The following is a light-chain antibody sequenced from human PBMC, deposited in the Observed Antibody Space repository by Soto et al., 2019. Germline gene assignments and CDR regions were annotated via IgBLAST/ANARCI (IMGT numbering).Light chain of an antibody. CDR1: QSVSRN. Sequence: EIVMTQSPATLSVSPGERATLSCRASQSVSRNLAWYQQKPGQTPRLLIYSASTRATGIPARFSGSGSGTEFTLTISSRQSEDLAVYYCQQYNNWPPWTFGQGTKVEIK. V-gene: IGKV3-15*01. J-gene: IGKJ1*01. CDR2: SAS. CDR3: QQYNNWPPWT.